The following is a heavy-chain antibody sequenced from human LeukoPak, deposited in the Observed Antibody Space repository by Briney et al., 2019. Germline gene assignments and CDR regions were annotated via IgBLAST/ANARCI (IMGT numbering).Heavy chain of an antibody. J-gene: IGHJ4*02. CDR3: ARGEGGLTIFGVPHPYDY. CDR2: INHIGST. V-gene: IGHV4-34*01. CDR1: GGSFSGYY. D-gene: IGHD3-3*01. Sequence: ASETLSLTCAVYGGSFSGYYWSWIRQPPGKGLEWIGDINHIGSTNYNPSLKSRVTMSVDMSKNQLSLKLRSVTAADTAVYYCARGEGGLTIFGVPHPYDYWGQGTLVTVSS.